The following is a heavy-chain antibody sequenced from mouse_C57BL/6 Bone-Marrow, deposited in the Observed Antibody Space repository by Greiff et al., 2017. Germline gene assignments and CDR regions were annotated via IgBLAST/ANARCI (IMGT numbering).Heavy chain of an antibody. D-gene: IGHD6-1*01. Sequence: VKLQQPGAELVKPGASVKLSCKASGYTFTSYWMQWVKQRPGQGLEWIGEIDPSDSYTNYNQKFKGKATLTVDTSSSTAYMQLSSLTSEDSAVYYCARVGQPDYFDYWGQGTTLTVSS. CDR2: IDPSDSYT. CDR1: GYTFTSYW. J-gene: IGHJ2*01. V-gene: IGHV1-50*01. CDR3: ARVGQPDYFDY.